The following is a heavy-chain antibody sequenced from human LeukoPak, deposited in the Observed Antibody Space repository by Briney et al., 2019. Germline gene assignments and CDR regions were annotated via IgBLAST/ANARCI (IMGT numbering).Heavy chain of an antibody. CDR1: GFTFSGYG. D-gene: IGHD6-13*01. J-gene: IGHJ4*02. Sequence: GGPLRLSCAASGFTFSGYGMHWVRQAPGKGLXXVAVVSYDGSSKYYADSVKGRFTISRDNSENTLDLQMNSLRVEDTAVYYCVKSVISAGQFDYWGQGTLVSVSS. CDR2: VSYDGSSK. CDR3: VKSVISAGQFDY. V-gene: IGHV3-30*18.